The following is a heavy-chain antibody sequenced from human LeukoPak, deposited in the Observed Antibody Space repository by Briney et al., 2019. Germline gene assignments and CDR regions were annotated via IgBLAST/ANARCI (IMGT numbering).Heavy chain of an antibody. CDR1: GASISSGGYY. J-gene: IGHJ4*02. CDR3: ARTSSTTSSIDY. D-gene: IGHD2-2*01. V-gene: IGHV4-31*03. Sequence: SETLSLTCTDSGASISSGGYYWSWIRQRPGKGLVWIGYIYYSGSIYYNSTLPSLKSRVTISVDTSKNQFSLKLSSVTAADTAVYYCARTSSTTSSIDYWGQGTLVTVSS. CDR2: IYYSGSI.